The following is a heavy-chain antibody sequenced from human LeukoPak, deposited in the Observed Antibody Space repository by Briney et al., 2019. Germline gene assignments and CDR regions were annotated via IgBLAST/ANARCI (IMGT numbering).Heavy chain of an antibody. V-gene: IGHV3-7*01. CDR2: INSEGNDK. J-gene: IGHJ6*02. Sequence: PPGGSLRLSCAASGFSFSSYAMSWVRPAPGKGLEWVANINSEGNDKNYVDSVKGRFTISRDNAKNSLYLQMNSLRVEDTAVYYCARDGVPGGRDVWGQGTTVTVS. CDR3: ARDGVPGGRDV. CDR1: GFSFSSYA. D-gene: IGHD3-16*01.